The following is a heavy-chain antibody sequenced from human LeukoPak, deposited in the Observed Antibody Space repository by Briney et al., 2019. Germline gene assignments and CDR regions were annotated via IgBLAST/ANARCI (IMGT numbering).Heavy chain of an antibody. CDR2: VTWNAGST. D-gene: IGHD2-15*01. Sequence: GGSLRLSCAASGFTFDDYGMYWVRQPPGKGLEWVSGVTWNAGSTDYADSVKGRFTISRDNAKSSLYLQMNSLRAEDTALYYCARGYCSGNSCRLFDYWGQGTLVTVSS. V-gene: IGHV3-20*04. CDR3: ARGYCSGNSCRLFDY. CDR1: GFTFDDYG. J-gene: IGHJ4*02.